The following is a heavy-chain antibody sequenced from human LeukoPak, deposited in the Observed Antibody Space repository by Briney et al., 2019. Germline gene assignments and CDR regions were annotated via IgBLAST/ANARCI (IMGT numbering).Heavy chain of an antibody. J-gene: IGHJ4*02. CDR2: VYYSGST. CDR3: ARGRSGHGGLDY. V-gene: IGHV4-59*01. D-gene: IGHD3-10*01. Sequence: SETLSLTCTVSGGSISTYYWSWIRQPPGKGLEWIGYVYYSGSTNYNPSLKSRVTISVDTSKNQFSLKLNSVTAADTAVYYCARGRSGHGGLDYWGQGTLVTVSS. CDR1: GGSISTYY.